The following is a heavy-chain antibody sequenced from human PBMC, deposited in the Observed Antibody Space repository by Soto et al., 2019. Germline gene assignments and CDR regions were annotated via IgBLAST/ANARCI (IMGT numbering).Heavy chain of an antibody. CDR2: MNSVGSST. Sequence: GGSLRLSCAASGFTFSSYWMHWVRQAPGKGLVWVSRMNSVGSSTSYADSVKGRFTISRDNARNTLFLQMDSLRAEDTAMYFCARGAANDYDYFAFDIWGQGTKVTVSS. V-gene: IGHV3-74*01. CDR1: GFTFSSYW. D-gene: IGHD5-12*01. CDR3: ARGAANDYDYFAFDI. J-gene: IGHJ3*02.